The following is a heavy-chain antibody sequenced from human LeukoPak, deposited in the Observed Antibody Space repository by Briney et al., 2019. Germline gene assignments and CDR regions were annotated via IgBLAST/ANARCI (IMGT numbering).Heavy chain of an antibody. J-gene: IGHJ4*02. CDR3: ARQGYGGNSQGAADY. D-gene: IGHD4-23*01. CDR1: GYTFTSYD. V-gene: IGHV1-18*01. CDR2: ISAHNGNT. Sequence: ASVKVSCKASGYTFTSYDFSWVRQAPGQGLEWMGWISAHNGNTNYAQILQGRLTMTTDTSTSTAYMERRSLRSDDTAVYYCARQGYGGNSQGAADYWGQGTLVTVSS.